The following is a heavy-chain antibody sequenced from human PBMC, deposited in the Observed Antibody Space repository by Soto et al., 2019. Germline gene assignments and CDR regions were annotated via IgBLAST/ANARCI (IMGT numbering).Heavy chain of an antibody. Sequence: GXSVKVSFNASAYTFTNFGVSLVRHSPGQGLEWMGWISAYNGNTNYAQKLQGRVTMTTDTSTSTAYMELRSLRSEDTAVYYCARDSTYGDYGLNAFDIWGQGTMVTVSS. CDR3: ARDSTYGDYGLNAFDI. J-gene: IGHJ3*02. D-gene: IGHD4-17*01. V-gene: IGHV1-18*01. CDR1: AYTFTNFG. CDR2: ISAYNGNT.